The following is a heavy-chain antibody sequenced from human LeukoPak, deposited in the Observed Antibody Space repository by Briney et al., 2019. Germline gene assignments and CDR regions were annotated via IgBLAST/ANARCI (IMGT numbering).Heavy chain of an antibody. CDR2: IKSKTDGGTT. V-gene: IGHV3-15*01. J-gene: IGHJ6*03. CDR1: GFTFSNAW. CDR3: TTDSGYCSGGSCYPTPYYYYYYYMDV. Sequence: GGSLRLSCAASGFTFSNAWMSWVRQAPGKGLEWVGRIKSKTDGGTTDYAAPVKGRFTISRDDSKNTLYLQMNSLKTEDTAVYYCTTDSGYCSGGSCYPTPYYYYYYYMDVWGKGTTVTVSS. D-gene: IGHD2-15*01.